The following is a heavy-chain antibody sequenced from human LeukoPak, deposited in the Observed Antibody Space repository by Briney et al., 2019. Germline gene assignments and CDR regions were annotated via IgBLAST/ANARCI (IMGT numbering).Heavy chain of an antibody. Sequence: GGSLRLSCAGSGFIFSNYWMSWVRQAPGKGLESVSKIDANSRVINYADSVKGRFTISRDNSKNTLYLQMNSLRAEDTAVYYCARGGDKYCSGGSCYGGDFDYWGQGTLVTVSS. CDR2: IDANSRVI. D-gene: IGHD2-15*01. J-gene: IGHJ4*02. CDR3: ARGGDKYCSGGSCYGGDFDY. CDR1: GFIFSNYW. V-gene: IGHV3-48*01.